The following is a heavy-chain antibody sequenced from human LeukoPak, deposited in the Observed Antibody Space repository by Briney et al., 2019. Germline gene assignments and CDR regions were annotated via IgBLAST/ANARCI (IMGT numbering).Heavy chain of an antibody. V-gene: IGHV3-23*01. D-gene: IGHD4-17*01. CDR2: ISGSGGST. CDR3: AKERLSDDYGDYALDY. J-gene: IGHJ4*02. CDR1: GFTFSSYA. Sequence: GGALRLSCAASGFTFSSYAMSWVPPAPGEGLEWGSAISGSGGSTYYADSGKGRFTISRDNSKKKLYLQMNSLRAEDKAVYYCAKERLSDDYGDYALDYWGQGTLVTVSS.